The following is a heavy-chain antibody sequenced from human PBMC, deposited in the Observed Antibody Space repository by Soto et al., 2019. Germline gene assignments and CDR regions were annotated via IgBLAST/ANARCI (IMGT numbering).Heavy chain of an antibody. V-gene: IGHV3-7*02. CDR1: GFAFVSYS. CDR3: ASLKAHPLS. CDR2: INQDGTRI. Sequence: EVQVVESGGGLVQRGGSLRLSGAASGFAFVSYSLTWVRQAPGKGLEWVANINQDGTRIYYVDSVKGRFTISRDKAQNSLSLQMNSLTVEYTAVYYCASLKAHPLSWGQGTQITVSS. J-gene: IGHJ5*02.